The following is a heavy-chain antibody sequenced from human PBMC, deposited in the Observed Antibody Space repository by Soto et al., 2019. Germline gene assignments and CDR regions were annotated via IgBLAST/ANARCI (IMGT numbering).Heavy chain of an antibody. Sequence: WPTRVNPTQTLTLTCTFSGFSLNTRAVGVGWIRQPPGKALEWLALINWNDDERYSPSLKDRLTITKDTSRNHVVLTMTNVDPVDTATYYCAHRHDLGGFDIWGQGTTVIVSS. J-gene: IGHJ3*02. CDR1: GFSLNTRAVG. D-gene: IGHD2-15*01. CDR3: AHRHDLGGFDI. V-gene: IGHV2-5*01. CDR2: INWNDDE.